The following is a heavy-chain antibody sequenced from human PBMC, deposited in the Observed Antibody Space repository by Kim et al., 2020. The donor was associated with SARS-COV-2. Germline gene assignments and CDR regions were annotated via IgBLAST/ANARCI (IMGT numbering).Heavy chain of an antibody. CDR3: AKGIANHIPLGDYYFDY. Sequence: VKGRFTISRDNSKNTLYLQMNSLRAEDTAVYYCAKGIANHIPLGDYYFDYWGQGTLVTVSS. V-gene: IGHV3-23*01. J-gene: IGHJ4*02. D-gene: IGHD6-13*01.